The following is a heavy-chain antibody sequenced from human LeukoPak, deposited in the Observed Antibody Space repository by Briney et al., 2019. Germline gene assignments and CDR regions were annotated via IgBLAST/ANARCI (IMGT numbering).Heavy chain of an antibody. D-gene: IGHD6-13*01. V-gene: IGHV3-23*01. Sequence: QPGGSLRLSCAASGFTFSIYAMSWVRQAPGKGLEWVSVISSSGASTYYVDSVKGRFTISRDSSNNTLYLQMNSLRAEDTALYYCAKDRSSGNWYREFDSWGQGTLVTVSS. CDR3: AKDRSSGNWYREFDS. CDR2: ISSSGAST. CDR1: GFTFSIYA. J-gene: IGHJ4*02.